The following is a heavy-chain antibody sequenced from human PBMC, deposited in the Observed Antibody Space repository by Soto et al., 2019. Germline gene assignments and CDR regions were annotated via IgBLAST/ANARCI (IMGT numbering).Heavy chain of an antibody. Sequence: SQTLSLTCTVAGGSIIRGEYCWRWNRPAPGKGLEWIGLIYYSAITDYTPSLNGRVSISVDTSKNQFSLTLTSVTAADTAVYYCARQGFGVLHGLVDVWGQGTTVTVSS. CDR1: GGSIIRGEYC. D-gene: IGHD3-10*01. V-gene: IGHV4-30-4*01. J-gene: IGHJ6*02. CDR3: ARQGFGVLHGLVDV. CDR2: IYYSAIT.